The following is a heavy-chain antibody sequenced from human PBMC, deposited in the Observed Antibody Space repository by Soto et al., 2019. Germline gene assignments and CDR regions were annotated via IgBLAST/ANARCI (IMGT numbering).Heavy chain of an antibody. V-gene: IGHV3-23*01. Sequence: GSLRLSCEASGFIFSNFAMYRVRRALGKGLEWVSSIRQSGDRSSYADSAKGRFTFSRDNSKNILYLQMNGLRFDFSAVYYGVAVARTRLDNWGPGTLVTVS. CDR3: VAVARTRLDN. CDR1: GFIFSNFA. D-gene: IGHD2-2*03. J-gene: IGHJ4*02. CDR2: IRQSGDRS.